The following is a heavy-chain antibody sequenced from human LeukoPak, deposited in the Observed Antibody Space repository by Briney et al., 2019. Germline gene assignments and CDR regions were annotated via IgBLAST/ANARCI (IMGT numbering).Heavy chain of an antibody. CDR2: IKQDGSEK. V-gene: IGHV3-7*01. CDR1: GFTFSSYW. CDR3: ARDPRTEYPGAFDI. D-gene: IGHD2-2*02. J-gene: IGHJ3*02. Sequence: GGSLRLSCAASGFTFSSYWMSWVRQAPGKRLEWVANIKQDGSEKYYVDSVKGRFTISRDNAKNSLYLQMNSLRAEDTAVYYCARDPRTEYPGAFDIWGQGTMVTVSS.